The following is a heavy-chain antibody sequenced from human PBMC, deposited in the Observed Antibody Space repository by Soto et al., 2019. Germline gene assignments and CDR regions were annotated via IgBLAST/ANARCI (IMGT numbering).Heavy chain of an antibody. CDR2: IYGSGRGI. Sequence: GGSLRLSCIASGLPHSNFAMMWVRQAPGKGLECVSGIYGSGRGIEYADSVKGRFTISKDASRNTVHLHMNSLRAEDTATYFCVSWVSAHFDYWGHGTPVTVSS. J-gene: IGHJ4*01. D-gene: IGHD2-8*01. CDR3: VSWVSAHFDY. V-gene: IGHV3-23*05. CDR1: GLPHSNFA.